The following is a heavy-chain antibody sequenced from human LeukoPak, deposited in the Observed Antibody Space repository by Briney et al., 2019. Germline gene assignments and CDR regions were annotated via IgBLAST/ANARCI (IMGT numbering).Heavy chain of an antibody. J-gene: IGHJ4*02. Sequence: SQTLSLTCAISGDSVSSNSAAWNWIRQSPSRGLEWLGRTYYRSKWYNDYAASVKSRITINPDTSKNQFSLQLNSVTPEDTAVYYCARAPWQWLASLFDYWGQGTLVTVSS. CDR3: ARAPWQWLASLFDY. CDR1: GDSVSSNSAA. CDR2: TYYRSKWYN. V-gene: IGHV6-1*01. D-gene: IGHD6-19*01.